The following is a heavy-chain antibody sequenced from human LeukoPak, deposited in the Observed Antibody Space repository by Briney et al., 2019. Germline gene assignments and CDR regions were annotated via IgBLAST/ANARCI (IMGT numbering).Heavy chain of an antibody. D-gene: IGHD6-13*01. Sequence: ASVKVSCKASGCTFTSYALHWVRQAPGQRLEWMGWINTGNGNTKFSQKFQGRVTITRDTSASTAYMELSSLRSEDTAVYYCAKYSSSWHFDYWGQGTLVTASS. CDR1: GCTFTSYA. J-gene: IGHJ4*02. CDR2: INTGNGNT. V-gene: IGHV1-3*04. CDR3: AKYSSSWHFDY.